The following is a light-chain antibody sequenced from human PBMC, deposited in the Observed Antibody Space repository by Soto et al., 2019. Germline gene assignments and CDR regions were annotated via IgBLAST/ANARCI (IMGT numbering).Light chain of an antibody. CDR2: DVS. CDR3: SSYASNGDVL. Sequence: QSALTQPASVCGSPGQSITISCTGTSSDVGTYEYVSWYQHHPGKAPKLMIYDVSNRPSGVSDRFSGSKSGNTASLTISGLQAEDEADYYCSSYASNGDVLFGGGTKLTVL. CDR1: SSDVGTYEY. J-gene: IGLJ2*01. V-gene: IGLV2-14*03.